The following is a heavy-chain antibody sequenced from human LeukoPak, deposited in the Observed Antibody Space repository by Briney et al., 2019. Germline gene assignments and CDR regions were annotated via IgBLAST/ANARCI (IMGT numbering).Heavy chain of an antibody. D-gene: IGHD5-12*01. CDR1: GFSISNSA. CDR3: AKGAYDYIEMGYFDY. V-gene: IGHV3-23*01. CDR2: IVASSGST. J-gene: IGHJ4*02. Sequence: PSGGSLRLSCAASGFSISNSAMSWVRQAPGKGLEWVSLIVASSGSTFYADSVKGRFTLSRDSSKNTLYLQMNSLRAEDMAVYYCAKGAYDYIEMGYFDYWGQGTLVTVSS.